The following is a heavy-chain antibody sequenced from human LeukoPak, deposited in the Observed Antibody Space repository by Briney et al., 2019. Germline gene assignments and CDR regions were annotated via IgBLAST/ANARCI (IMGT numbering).Heavy chain of an antibody. J-gene: IGHJ4*02. D-gene: IGHD3-9*01. V-gene: IGHV4-39*01. CDR2: IYYSGST. CDR3: ARRGRYFDWLSPTFDY. Sequence: GSLRLSCAASGFTFSSYAMSWIRQPPGKGLEWIGSIYYSGSTYYNPSLKSRVTISVDTSKNQFSPRLSSVTAADTAVYYCARRGRYFDWLSPTFDYWGQGTLVTVSS. CDR1: GFTFSSYA.